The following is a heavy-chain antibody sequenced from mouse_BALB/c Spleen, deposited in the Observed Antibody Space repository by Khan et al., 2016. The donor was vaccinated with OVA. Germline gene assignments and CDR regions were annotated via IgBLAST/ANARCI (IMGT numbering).Heavy chain of an antibody. CDR3: ARDYWFVY. CDR2: ISSGGST. Sequence: EVELVESGGGLVKPGGSLKVSCAASGFTFSNYAMSWVRQTPEKRLEWVASISSGGSTYYPDNVKGRFTLSRDNARNIPYLQMSSLRSEDTAMYYCARDYWFVYWGQGTLVTVSA. V-gene: IGHV5-6-5*01. CDR1: GFTFSNYA. J-gene: IGHJ3*01.